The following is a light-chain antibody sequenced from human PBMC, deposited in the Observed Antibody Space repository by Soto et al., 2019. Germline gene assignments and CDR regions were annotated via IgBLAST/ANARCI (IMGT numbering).Light chain of an antibody. J-gene: IGKJ5*01. V-gene: IGKV1-39*01. Sequence: DIQMTQSPASLSVSVGDRVTITCRASQSINNYLNWYLQRPGQAPKLRIRSASTLQRGVPSRFSGSGTRTEFKLTIADLQPDDGVKYYCQQSLTMPITFGHWTRLDMK. CDR2: SAS. CDR3: QQSLTMPIT. CDR1: QSINNY.